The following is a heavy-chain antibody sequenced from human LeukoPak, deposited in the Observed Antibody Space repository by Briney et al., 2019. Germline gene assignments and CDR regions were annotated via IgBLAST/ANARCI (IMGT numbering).Heavy chain of an antibody. CDR2: IKQDGSEK. V-gene: IGHV3-7*01. D-gene: IGHD3-3*01. J-gene: IGHJ6*03. CDR3: ARVYYDFSSYYMDV. Sequence: GGSLRLSCAASGFTFSSYWMSWVRQAPGKGLERVANIKQDGSEKYYVDSVKGRFTISRDNAKNSLYLQMNSLRAEDTAVYYCARVYYDFSSYYMDVWGKGTTVTVSS. CDR1: GFTFSSYW.